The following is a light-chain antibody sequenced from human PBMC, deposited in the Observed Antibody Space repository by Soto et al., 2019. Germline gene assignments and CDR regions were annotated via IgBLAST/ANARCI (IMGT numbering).Light chain of an antibody. CDR2: GAS. CDR1: QSVSSN. J-gene: IGKJ4*01. V-gene: IGKV3-15*01. CDR3: QQYNEWPPLP. Sequence: EIVMTQSPATLSVSPGERATLSCRASQSVSSNLAWYQQKPGQAPRLLIYGASTRATGIPARFSGSGSGTDFTLTISSLQSEDFAVYYCQQYNEWPPLPFGGGTKVEI.